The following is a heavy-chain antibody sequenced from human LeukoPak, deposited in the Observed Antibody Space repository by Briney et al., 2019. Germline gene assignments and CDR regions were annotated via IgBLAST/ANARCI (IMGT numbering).Heavy chain of an antibody. Sequence: GGSLRLSCAASGFTFSSYAMSWFRQAPGKGLEWVSLISGSGDSTYYADSVKGRFTISRDNSKNTLYLQMNSLRVEDTALYYCANDFDYWGQGTLVTVSS. J-gene: IGHJ4*02. CDR3: ANDFDY. CDR2: ISGSGDST. CDR1: GFTFSSYA. V-gene: IGHV3-23*01.